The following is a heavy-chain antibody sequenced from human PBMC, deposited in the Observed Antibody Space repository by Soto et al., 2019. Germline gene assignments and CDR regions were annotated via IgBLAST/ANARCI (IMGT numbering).Heavy chain of an antibody. Sequence: GGSLRLSCAASGFTFSSYGMHWVRQAPGKGLEWVAVVSDDGSNKYYADSVKGRFTISRDNSKNTLYLQMNSPRAEDTAVYYCAKEWVYDSSGWSFDYWGQGTLVTVSS. V-gene: IGHV3-30*18. J-gene: IGHJ4*02. CDR1: GFTFSSYG. CDR3: AKEWVYDSSGWSFDY. CDR2: VSDDGSNK. D-gene: IGHD3-22*01.